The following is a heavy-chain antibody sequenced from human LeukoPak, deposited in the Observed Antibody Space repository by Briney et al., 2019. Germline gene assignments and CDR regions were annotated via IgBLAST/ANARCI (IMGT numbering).Heavy chain of an antibody. J-gene: IGHJ4*02. CDR2: INHSGST. V-gene: IGHV4-39*05. CDR1: GGSISSGGYY. D-gene: IGHD3-16*02. Sequence: SETPSLTCTVSGGSISSGGYYWSWIRQPPGKGLEWIGEINHSGSTNYNPSLKSRVTISVDTSKNQFSLKLSSVTAADTAVYYCAIRYYDYVWGSYRYTEDYWGQGTLVTVSS. CDR3: AIRYYDYVWGSYRYTEDY.